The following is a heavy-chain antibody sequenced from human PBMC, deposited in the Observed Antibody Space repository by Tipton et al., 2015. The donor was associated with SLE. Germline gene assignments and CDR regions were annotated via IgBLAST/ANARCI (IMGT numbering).Heavy chain of an antibody. Sequence: GLVKPSETLSLTCSVSGDSISGRYWSWIRRPAGTGLEWIGRIFTIGTTSYNPSLKSRVTISLDTSKNQFSLKLSSVTAADTAVYYCARTEDGGYSHDAFDLWGHGTMVTVSS. D-gene: IGHD6-25*01. CDR1: GDSISGRY. V-gene: IGHV4-4*07. CDR3: ARTEDGGYSHDAFDL. CDR2: IFTIGTT. J-gene: IGHJ3*01.